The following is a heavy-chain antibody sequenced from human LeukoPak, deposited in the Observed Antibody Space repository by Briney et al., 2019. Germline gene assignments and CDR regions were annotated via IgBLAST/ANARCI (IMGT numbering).Heavy chain of an antibody. CDR2: IYRSGST. CDR1: GGSVSSGSYY. V-gene: IGHV4-30-2*01. J-gene: IGHJ4*02. CDR3: ARMPGITGAVDY. D-gene: IGHD7-27*01. Sequence: SETLSLTCTVSGGSVSSGSYYWSWIRQPPGKGLEWLGYIYRSGSTYYNPSLKSRVTISIDRSNNQFSLKLSSVTAADTAVYYCARMPGITGAVDYWGQGTLVTVSS.